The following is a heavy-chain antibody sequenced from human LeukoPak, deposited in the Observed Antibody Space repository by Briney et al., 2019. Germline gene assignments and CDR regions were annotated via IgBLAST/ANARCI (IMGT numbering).Heavy chain of an antibody. V-gene: IGHV4-4*07. J-gene: IGHJ6*03. CDR2: VYTSGST. Sequence: SETQSLTCTVSGGSISSYYWNWIRQPAGKGLEWIGRVYTSGSTNYNPSLKSRVTMSVDTSKNQFSLKLSSVTAADTAVYYCARGARNYDFWSGYSPSLYYMDVWGKGTTVTVSS. CDR3: ARGARNYDFWSGYSPSLYYMDV. D-gene: IGHD3-3*01. CDR1: GGSISSYY.